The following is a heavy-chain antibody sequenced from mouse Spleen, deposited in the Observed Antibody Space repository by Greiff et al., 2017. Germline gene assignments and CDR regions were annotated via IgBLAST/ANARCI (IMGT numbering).Heavy chain of an antibody. V-gene: IGHV2-4*02. CDR1: GFSLTSYG. CDR3: ARNPPYGNYEGFAY. Sequence: VKLMESGPGLVQPSQSLSITCTVSGFSLTSYGVHWVRQPPGKGLEWLGVIWSGGSTDYNAAFISRLSISKDNSKSQVFFKMNSLQADDTAIYYCARNPPYGNYEGFAYWGQGTLVTVSA. J-gene: IGHJ3*01. CDR2: IWSGGST. D-gene: IGHD2-10*02.